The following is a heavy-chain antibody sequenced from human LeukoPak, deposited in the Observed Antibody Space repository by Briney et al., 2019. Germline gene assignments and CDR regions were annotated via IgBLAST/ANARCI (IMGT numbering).Heavy chain of an antibody. CDR2: IKQDGSEK. CDR1: GFSFSSYW. D-gene: IGHD3-3*01. Sequence: TGGSLRLSCAASGFSFSSYWMSWVRQAPGKGLEWVANIKQDGSEKYYVDSVKGRFTISRDNAKNSLYLQMNSLRAEDTAVYYFARRGDFWSGYSGDYWGQGTLVTVSS. J-gene: IGHJ4*02. CDR3: ARRGDFWSGYSGDY. V-gene: IGHV3-7*01.